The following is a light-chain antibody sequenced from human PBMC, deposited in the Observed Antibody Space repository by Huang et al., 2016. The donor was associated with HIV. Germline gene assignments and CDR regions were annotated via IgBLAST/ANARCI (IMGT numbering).Light chain of an antibody. CDR1: QSVSSSY. CDR2: GAS. J-gene: IGKJ1*01. V-gene: IGKV3-20*01. CDR3: QQYGSSLWT. Sequence: EIVLTQSPGTLSLSPGERATLPCRASQSVSSSYLAGYQQKPGQAPRPLIYGASSRATGITDRFSGGGSGTDVTLTISRLEPEDVAVYYCQQYGSSLWTFGKGTKVEIK.